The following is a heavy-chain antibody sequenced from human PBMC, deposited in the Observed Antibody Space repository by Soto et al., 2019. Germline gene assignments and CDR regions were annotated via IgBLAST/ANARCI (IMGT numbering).Heavy chain of an antibody. CDR3: ARVWERTVTTRNYFYGMDV. J-gene: IGHJ6*02. CDR2: ISGSGGAT. CDR1: GFTFYSYA. D-gene: IGHD4-17*01. Sequence: GGSLRLSCAASGFTFYSYAMTWVRQAPGKGLEWVSTISGSGGATYFVDSVEGRFTISRDNYKNTLYLQMNSLRAEDTAVYSCARVWERTVTTRNYFYGMDVWGPGTTVTVSS. V-gene: IGHV3-23*01.